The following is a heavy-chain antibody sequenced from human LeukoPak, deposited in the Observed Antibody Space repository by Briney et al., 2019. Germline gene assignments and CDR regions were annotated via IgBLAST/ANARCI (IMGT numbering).Heavy chain of an antibody. Sequence: ASVKVSCKASGYTFTSYYMHWVRQAPGQGLEWMGIINPSGGSTSYAQKFQGRVTMTRDTSTSTVYMELSSLRSEDTAVYYCARVGYSGYDYFYYYGLDVWGQGTTVTVSS. V-gene: IGHV1-46*01. J-gene: IGHJ6*02. CDR3: ARVGYSGYDYFYYYGLDV. D-gene: IGHD5-12*01. CDR2: INPSGGST. CDR1: GYTFTSYY.